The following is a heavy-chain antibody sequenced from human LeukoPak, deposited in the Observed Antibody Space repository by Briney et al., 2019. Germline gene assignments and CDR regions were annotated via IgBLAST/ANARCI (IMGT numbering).Heavy chain of an antibody. Sequence: GRSLRLSCAAPGFSFDEYAMHWVRQAPGKGLEWVSGINWSGGSIGYADSVKGRFTITRDNAMNSLYLQMNSLRPEDTAFYYCAKDNYDILTGTIWGYFDLWGRGTLVTVSS. J-gene: IGHJ2*01. CDR2: INWSGGSI. V-gene: IGHV3-9*01. CDR1: GFSFDEYA. D-gene: IGHD3-9*01. CDR3: AKDNYDILTGTIWGYFDL.